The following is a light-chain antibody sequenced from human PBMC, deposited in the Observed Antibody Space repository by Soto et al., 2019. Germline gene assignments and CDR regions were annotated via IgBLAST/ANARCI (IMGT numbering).Light chain of an antibody. CDR2: GNS. CDR3: QSYDSSLSGSYV. CDR1: SSNIGAGYD. J-gene: IGLJ1*01. V-gene: IGLV1-40*01. Sequence: QSVLTQPPSVSGAPGQSVTISCTGSSSNIGAGYDVRWYQQLPGTAPKLLIYGNSNRPSGVPDRFSGSKSGTSASLAITGLQAEDEADYYCQSYDSSLSGSYVFGTGTKVTVL.